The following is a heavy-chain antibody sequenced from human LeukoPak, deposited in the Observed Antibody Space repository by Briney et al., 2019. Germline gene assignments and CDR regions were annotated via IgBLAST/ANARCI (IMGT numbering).Heavy chain of an antibody. CDR2: IYYSRST. D-gene: IGHD2-15*01. V-gene: IGHV4-59*01. CDR3: ARDPGGSADY. J-gene: IGHJ4*02. CDR1: GDSIRSFY. Sequence: PSETLSLTCTVSGDSIRSFYWSWIRQPPGKGLEWIGHIYYSRSTNYNPSLKSRVTISVDMSKNQFSLKMTSVNDADTAVYYCARDPGGSADYWGQGTLVTVSS.